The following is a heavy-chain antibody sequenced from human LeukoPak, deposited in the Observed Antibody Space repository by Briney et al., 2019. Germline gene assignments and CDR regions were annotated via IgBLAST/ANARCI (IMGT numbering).Heavy chain of an antibody. J-gene: IGHJ4*02. CDR3: ARDMGYYDFWSGFDY. CDR2: ISYDGSNK. D-gene: IGHD3-3*01. V-gene: IGHV3-30*03. Sequence: GGSLRLSCAASGFTFSSYSMNWVRQAPGKGLEWVTIISYDGSNKYYADSVKGRFTISRDNSKNTVYLQMNSLRAEDTAVYYCARDMGYYDFWSGFDYWGQGTLVTVSS. CDR1: GFTFSSYS.